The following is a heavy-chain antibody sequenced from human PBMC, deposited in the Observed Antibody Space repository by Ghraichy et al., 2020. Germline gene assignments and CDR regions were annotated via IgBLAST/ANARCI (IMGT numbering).Heavy chain of an antibody. D-gene: IGHD3-3*01. CDR3: AREGGLRFLEWLPDSPQYGMDV. J-gene: IGHJ6*02. Sequence: SVKVSCKASGGTFSSYAISWVRQAPGQGLEWMGGIIPIFGTANYAQKFQVRVTITADESTSTAYMELCSLRSEDTAVYYCAREGGLRFLEWLPDSPQYGMDVWGQGTTVTVSS. CDR2: IIPIFGTA. CDR1: GGTFSSYA. V-gene: IGHV1-69*13.